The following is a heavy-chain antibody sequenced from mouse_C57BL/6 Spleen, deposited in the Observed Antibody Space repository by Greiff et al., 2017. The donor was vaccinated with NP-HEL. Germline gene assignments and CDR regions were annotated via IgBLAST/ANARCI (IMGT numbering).Heavy chain of an antibody. CDR3: ARYYDYDWYFDV. Sequence: VQLQQSGPELVKPGASVKIPCKASGYTFTDYNMDWVKQSHGKSLEWIGDINPNNGGTIYNQKFKGKATLTVDKSSSTAYMELRSLTSEDTAVYYCARYYDYDWYFDVWGTGTTVTVSS. CDR1: GYTFTDYN. D-gene: IGHD2-4*01. J-gene: IGHJ1*03. CDR2: INPNNGGT. V-gene: IGHV1-18*01.